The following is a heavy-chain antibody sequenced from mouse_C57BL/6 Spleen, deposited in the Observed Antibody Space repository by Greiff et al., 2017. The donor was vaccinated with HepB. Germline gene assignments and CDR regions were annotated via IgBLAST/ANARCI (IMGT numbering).Heavy chain of an antibody. Sequence: EVQLQQSGAELVRPGASVKLSCTASGFNIKDDYMHWVKQRPEQGLEWIGWIDPENGDTEYASKFQGKATITADTSSNTAYLQLSSLPSEDTAVCYCTPCYSNDDAYWGQGTLVTVSA. CDR2: IDPENGDT. J-gene: IGHJ3*01. D-gene: IGHD2-12*01. CDR3: TPCYSNDDAY. V-gene: IGHV14-4*01. CDR1: GFNIKDDY.